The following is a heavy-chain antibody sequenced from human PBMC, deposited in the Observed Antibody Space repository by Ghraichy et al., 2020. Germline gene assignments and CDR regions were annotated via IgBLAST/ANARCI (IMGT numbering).Heavy chain of an antibody. D-gene: IGHD6-19*01. CDR2: IRGSGVKT. CDR3: AKETETRGWYSADN. Sequence: GGSLRLSCAASGFTFSNYAMSWLRQAPGKGLEWVSAIRGSGVKTYYADSVKGRFTVSRDNSKNSLYLQMTSLRAEDTAVYYCAKETETRGWYSADNWGQGTLVTVSS. V-gene: IGHV3-23*01. CDR1: GFTFSNYA. J-gene: IGHJ4*02.